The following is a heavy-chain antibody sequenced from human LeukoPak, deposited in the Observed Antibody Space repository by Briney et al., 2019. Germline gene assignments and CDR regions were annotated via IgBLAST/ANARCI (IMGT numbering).Heavy chain of an antibody. J-gene: IGHJ3*02. CDR3: ARDHSPSMYGSVWYDAFDI. CDR2: ISSSGSTI. D-gene: IGHD6-19*01. Sequence: SGGSLRLSCAASGVTFSDYYMSWIRQAPGKGLEWVSYISSSGSTIYYADSVKGRFTISRDNAKNSLYLQVNSLRAEDTAVYYCARDHSPSMYGSVWYDAFDIWGQGTMVTVSS. V-gene: IGHV3-11*04. CDR1: GVTFSDYY.